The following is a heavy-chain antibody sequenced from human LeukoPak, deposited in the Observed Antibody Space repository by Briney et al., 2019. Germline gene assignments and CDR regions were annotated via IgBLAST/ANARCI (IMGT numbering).Heavy chain of an antibody. D-gene: IGHD3-22*01. CDR3: ARDGDYYDSSGSVRAFDI. V-gene: IGHV4-59*11. J-gene: IGHJ3*02. CDR2: VYYSGST. Sequence: SETLSLTCSVSGGSISSHYWNWIRQPPGKGLEWIGYVYYSGSTNYNPSLKSRVTISVDTSKNQFSLKLSSVTAADTAVYYCARDGDYYDSSGSVRAFDIWGQGTMVTVSS. CDR1: GGSISSHY.